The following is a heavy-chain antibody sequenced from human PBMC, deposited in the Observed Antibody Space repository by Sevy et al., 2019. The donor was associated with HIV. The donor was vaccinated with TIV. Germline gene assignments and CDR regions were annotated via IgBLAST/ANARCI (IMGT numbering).Heavy chain of an antibody. CDR3: AKDTQARSYSSSWYGYYYYGMDV. D-gene: IGHD6-13*01. Sequence: GGSLRLPCAASGFTFSSYGMHWVRQAPGKGLEWVAVISYDGSNKYYADSVKGRFTISRDNSKNTLYLQMNSLRAEDTAVYYCAKDTQARSYSSSWYGYYYYGMDVWGQGTTVTVSS. CDR1: GFTFSSYG. J-gene: IGHJ6*02. CDR2: ISYDGSNK. V-gene: IGHV3-30*18.